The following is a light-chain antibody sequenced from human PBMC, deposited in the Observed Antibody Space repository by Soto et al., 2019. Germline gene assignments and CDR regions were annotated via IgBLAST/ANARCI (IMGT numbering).Light chain of an antibody. CDR1: QGICNR. Sequence: DIQLTQSPSFLSASVGDRVTITCRASQGICNRLAWHQQKPGKAPELLISAASTLRSGVPSRFSGSGTDTEFTLTISSLQPEDVATYYCQQFTSYPITFGQGTRLEIK. J-gene: IGKJ5*01. CDR2: AAS. CDR3: QQFTSYPIT. V-gene: IGKV1-9*01.